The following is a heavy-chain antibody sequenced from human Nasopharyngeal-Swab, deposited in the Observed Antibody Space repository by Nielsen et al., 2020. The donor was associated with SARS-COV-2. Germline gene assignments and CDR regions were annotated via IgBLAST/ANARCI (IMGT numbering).Heavy chain of an antibody. CDR3: ARDGDYTLDY. J-gene: IGHJ4*02. CDR2: ISSSTSHK. V-gene: IGHV3-21*01. CDR1: GFTFSAYN. D-gene: IGHD4-17*01. Sequence: GGSLRLSCAASGFTFSAYNMKWVRQAPGKGLEWVSSISSSTSHKYYADSMKGRFTISRDNAKNSLYLQMNSLRAEDTAVYYCARDGDYTLDYWGQGTLVTVSS.